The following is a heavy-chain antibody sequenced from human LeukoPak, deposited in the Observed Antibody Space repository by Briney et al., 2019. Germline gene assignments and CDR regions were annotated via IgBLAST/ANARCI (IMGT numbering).Heavy chain of an antibody. CDR1: GGSFIGYY. D-gene: IGHD3-10*01. CDR2: INHSGST. J-gene: IGHJ6*04. V-gene: IGHV4-34*01. Sequence: PSGTLSLTCAVYGGSFIGYYWSWIRQPPGKGRKWIGEINHSGSTNYNPSLKSRVTLSVDTSKNHFSPKLSSVTAANTAVYSCAIGSRGGYYYGMDVWGKGTTVTVSS. CDR3: AIGSRGGYYYGMDV.